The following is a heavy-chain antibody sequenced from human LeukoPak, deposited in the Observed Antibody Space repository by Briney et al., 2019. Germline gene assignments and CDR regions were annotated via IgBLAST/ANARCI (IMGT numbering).Heavy chain of an antibody. V-gene: IGHV4-39*01. CDR1: GGSLSSSNYY. CDR3: ARLGGRWVAVVTNWYFDL. J-gene: IGHJ2*01. Sequence: PSETLSLTCTVSGGSLSSSNYYWGWIRQPPGKGLEWIGNIHYSGNTYYNPSLKSRVTISVDTSKNQFSLNLNSVTAADTAVYYCARLGGRWVAVVTNWYFDLWGRGTLLTVSS. CDR2: IHYSGNT. D-gene: IGHD1-26*01.